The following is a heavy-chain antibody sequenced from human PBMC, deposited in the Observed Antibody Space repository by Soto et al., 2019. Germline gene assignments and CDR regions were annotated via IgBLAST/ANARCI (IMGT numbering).Heavy chain of an antibody. CDR1: GAPFNDYY. CDR2: INHGGST. J-gene: IGHJ4*02. D-gene: IGHD1-1*01. Sequence: ASETLSLTCAVYGAPFNDYYWSWLRQPPGKGLEWIGEINHGGSTIYNPSLKSRVTISVDTSKNQFSLKLNSVTAADTAVYYCGRGSDFNWNYWGQGTLVTVSS. V-gene: IGHV4-34*01. CDR3: GRGSDFNWNY.